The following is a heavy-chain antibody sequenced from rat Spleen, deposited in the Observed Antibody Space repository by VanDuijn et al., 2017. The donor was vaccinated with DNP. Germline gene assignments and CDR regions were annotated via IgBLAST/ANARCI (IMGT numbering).Heavy chain of an antibody. CDR2: IKAKSNNYAT. D-gene: IGHD1-3*01. CDR3: TSVNYGSY. V-gene: IGHV6-6*01. Sequence: EVQVLESGGGLVQPGNSLKLSCATSRFTFSTAWMYWYRQFPEKRLEWVARIKAKSNNYATYYADSVKGRFTISRDDSKNMVYLQMDNLKTEDTAMYYCTSVNYGSYWGQGVMVTVSS. J-gene: IGHJ2*01. CDR1: RFTFSTAW.